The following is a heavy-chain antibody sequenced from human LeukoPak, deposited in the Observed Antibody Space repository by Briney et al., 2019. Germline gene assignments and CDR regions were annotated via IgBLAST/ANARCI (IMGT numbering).Heavy chain of an antibody. CDR3: ARVNLPYYDILTGYYNYYGMDV. V-gene: IGHV3-74*01. CDR2: INSDGSST. J-gene: IGHJ6*02. D-gene: IGHD3-9*01. Sequence: GGSLRLSCAASGFTFSSYWMHWVRQAPGKGLVWVSRINSDGSSTSYADSVKGRFTISRDNAKNTLYLQMNSLRAEDTAVYYCARVNLPYYDILTGYYNYYGMDVWGQGTTVTVSS. CDR1: GFTFSSYW.